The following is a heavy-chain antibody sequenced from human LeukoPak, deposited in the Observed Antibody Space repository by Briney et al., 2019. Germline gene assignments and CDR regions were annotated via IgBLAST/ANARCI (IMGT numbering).Heavy chain of an antibody. J-gene: IGHJ3*02. CDR3: ARDRCTRCRYYDSSGYLDAFDI. Sequence: EASVKVSFKASGYTFTGYYMHWVRQAPGQGLEWMGWINPNSGGTNYAQKFQGWVTMTRDTSISTAYMELSRLRSDDTAVYYCARDRCTRCRYYDSSGYLDAFDIWGQGTMVTVSS. CDR2: INPNSGGT. D-gene: IGHD3-22*01. CDR1: GYTFTGYY. V-gene: IGHV1-2*04.